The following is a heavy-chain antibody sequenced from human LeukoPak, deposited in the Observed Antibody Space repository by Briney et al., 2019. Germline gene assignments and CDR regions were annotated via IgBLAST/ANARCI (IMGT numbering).Heavy chain of an antibody. CDR1: GFTFKLYW. CDR2: INDDGSDT. Sequence: GGSLRLSCAASGFTFKLYWMHWVRQVPGKRPVWVSRINDDGSDTIYADSVRGRFTISRDDAKNTVYLQMNNLRAEDTAVYYCIRGGPSTWSWGQGTLVTVSS. J-gene: IGHJ5*02. CDR3: IRGGPSTWS. V-gene: IGHV3-74*01. D-gene: IGHD2-15*01.